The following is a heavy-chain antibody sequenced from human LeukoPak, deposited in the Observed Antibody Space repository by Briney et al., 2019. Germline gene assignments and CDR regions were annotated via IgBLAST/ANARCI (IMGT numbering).Heavy chain of an antibody. CDR3: ARMYTSGWYLDY. CDR1: GFTFSSYE. V-gene: IGHV3-48*02. D-gene: IGHD6-19*01. CDR2: ITKSSSTI. Sequence: PGGSLRLSCVASGFTFSSYEMNWVRQAPGKGLEWLSYITKSSSTIHYADSVKGRFTISRDNVKNSVYLEMNSLRDEDTAVYYCARMYTSGWYLDYLGQGTLVTVSS. J-gene: IGHJ4*02.